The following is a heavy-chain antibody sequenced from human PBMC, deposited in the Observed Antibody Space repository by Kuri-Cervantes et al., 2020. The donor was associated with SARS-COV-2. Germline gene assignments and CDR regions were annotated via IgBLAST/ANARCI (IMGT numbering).Heavy chain of an antibody. Sequence: GESLKISCAASGFTFSSYGMHWVRQAPGKGLEWVSYISSSSSTIYYADSVKGRFTISRDNAKNSLYLQMNSLRAEDTAVYYCAGQSTYDYVWGSYRLGYWGQGTLVTVSS. CDR2: ISSSSSTI. D-gene: IGHD3-16*02. CDR1: GFTFSSYG. V-gene: IGHV3-48*01. CDR3: AGQSTYDYVWGSYRLGY. J-gene: IGHJ4*02.